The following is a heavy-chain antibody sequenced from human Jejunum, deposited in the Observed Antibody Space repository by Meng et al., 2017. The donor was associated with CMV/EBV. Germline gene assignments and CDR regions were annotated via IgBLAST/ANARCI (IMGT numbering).Heavy chain of an antibody. CDR3: ARQAGTY. CDR1: GFTFSYYW. Sequence: LRLSCVGSGFTFSYYWMSWVRQAPGKGLECVANIKEDGGEEYYVDSVKGRFTISRDNAKNSLYLQMNSLRAEDAAVYYCARQAGTYWDQGTVVTVSS. CDR2: IKEDGGEE. D-gene: IGHD6-13*01. J-gene: IGHJ4*02. V-gene: IGHV3-7*01.